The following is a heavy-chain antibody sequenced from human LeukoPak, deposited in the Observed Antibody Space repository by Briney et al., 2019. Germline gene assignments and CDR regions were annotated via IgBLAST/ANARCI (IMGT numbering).Heavy chain of an antibody. CDR2: IYYIGNT. CDR1: GGSISSSSYY. CDR3: ARHTLSHALYYMDV. V-gene: IGHV4-39*01. Sequence: PSETLSLTCTVSGGSISSSSYYWGWIRQPPGKGLEWIGTIYYIGNTYYNPSLKSRVIISRDTSKNQFSLKLSSVTAADTAVYYCARHTLSHALYYMDVWGKGTTVTISS. D-gene: IGHD2/OR15-2a*01. J-gene: IGHJ6*03.